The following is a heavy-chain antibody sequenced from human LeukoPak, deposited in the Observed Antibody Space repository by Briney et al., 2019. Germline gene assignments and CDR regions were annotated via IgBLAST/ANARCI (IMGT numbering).Heavy chain of an antibody. Sequence: ASVKVSCKASGYTFTSYDINWVRQATGQGLEWMGWMNPNSGNTGYAQKFQGRVTMTRNTSISTAYMELSSLRSEDTAVYYCASTLGYCSSTSCYLSAFEIWGQGTMVTVSS. CDR2: MNPNSGNT. D-gene: IGHD2-2*01. CDR3: ASTLGYCSSTSCYLSAFEI. V-gene: IGHV1-8*01. J-gene: IGHJ3*02. CDR1: GYTFTSYD.